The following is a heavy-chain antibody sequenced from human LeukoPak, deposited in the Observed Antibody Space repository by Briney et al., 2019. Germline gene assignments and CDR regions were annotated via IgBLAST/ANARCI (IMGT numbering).Heavy chain of an antibody. CDR3: AREAGYDSSGYYYPVLDY. CDR2: IYYSGST. J-gene: IGHJ4*02. Sequence: SETLSLTCTVSGGSISSYYWSWIRQPPGKGLEWIGYIYYSGSTNYNPSLKSRVTISVDTSKNQFSLKLSSVTAADTAVYYCAREAGYDSSGYYYPVLDYWGQGTLVTVSS. V-gene: IGHV4-59*01. CDR1: GGSISSYY. D-gene: IGHD3-22*01.